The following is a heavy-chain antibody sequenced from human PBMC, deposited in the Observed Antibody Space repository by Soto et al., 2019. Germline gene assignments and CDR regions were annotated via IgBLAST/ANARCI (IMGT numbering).Heavy chain of an antibody. CDR1: GGSFSGYY. J-gene: IGHJ4*02. Sequence: SETLSLTCAVYGGSFSGYYWSWIRQPPGKGLEWIGEINHSGSTNYNPSLKSRVTISVDTSKNQFSLKLSSVTAADTAVYYCARGLTIFGVVSDWGQGTLVTVSS. CDR3: ARGLTIFGVVSD. D-gene: IGHD3-3*01. CDR2: INHSGST. V-gene: IGHV4-34*01.